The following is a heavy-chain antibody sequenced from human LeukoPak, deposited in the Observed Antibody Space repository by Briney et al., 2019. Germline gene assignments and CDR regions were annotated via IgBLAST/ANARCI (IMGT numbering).Heavy chain of an antibody. D-gene: IGHD3-10*01. CDR1: GFTFSSYA. CDR2: ISGSGGST. J-gene: IGHJ4*02. V-gene: IGHV3-23*01. Sequence: PGGSLRLSCAEPGFTFSSYAMSWVRQAPGKGLEWVSAISGSGGSTYYADSVKGRFTISRDNSKNTLYLQMNSLRAEDTAVYYCAKPYYYGSGSYSRYFDYWGQGTLVTVSS. CDR3: AKPYYYGSGSYSRYFDY.